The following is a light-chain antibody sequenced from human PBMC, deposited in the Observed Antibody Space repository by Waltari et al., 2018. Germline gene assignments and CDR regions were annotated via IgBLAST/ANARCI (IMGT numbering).Light chain of an antibody. CDR3: AAWDDNLYV. CDR2: GIN. V-gene: IGLV1-47*01. J-gene: IGLJ1*01. Sequence: QFVLTQPPSASGTPGQRVTISCSGSSSNIRGNYVYWYQQLPGKAPKLLIYGINRRPSGVPCRFPGSNSGTSASLAISGLRSEDEADYYCAAWDDNLYVFGTGTRVTVL. CDR1: SSNIRGNY.